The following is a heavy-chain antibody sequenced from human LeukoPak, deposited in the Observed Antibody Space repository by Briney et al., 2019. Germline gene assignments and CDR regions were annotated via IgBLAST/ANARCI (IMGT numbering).Heavy chain of an antibody. V-gene: IGHV4-59*04. D-gene: IGHD3-9*01. CDR1: GGSISSYY. CDR3: ARLGVLLRYFDWLPAGGWFGP. Sequence: PSETPSLTCTVSGGSISSYYWSWIRQPPGKGLEWIGYIYYSGSTYYNPSLKSRVTISVDTSKNQFSLKLSSVTAADTAVYYCARLGVLLRYFDWLPAGGWFGPWGQGTLVTVSS. J-gene: IGHJ5*02. CDR2: IYYSGST.